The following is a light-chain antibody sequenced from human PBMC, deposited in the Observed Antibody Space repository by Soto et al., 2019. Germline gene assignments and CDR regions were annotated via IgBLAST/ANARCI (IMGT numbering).Light chain of an antibody. Sequence: DIVMTQSPLSLPVTPEEPASISCRSSQSLLHINGYNFLDWYLQKPGQSPQLLIHLGSNRASGVPDRFSGSGSGTDFTLKISRVEAEDVGIYYCMQALQTPPYTFGQGTKLEIK. CDR2: LGS. CDR3: MQALQTPPYT. J-gene: IGKJ2*01. V-gene: IGKV2-28*01. CDR1: QSLLHINGYNF.